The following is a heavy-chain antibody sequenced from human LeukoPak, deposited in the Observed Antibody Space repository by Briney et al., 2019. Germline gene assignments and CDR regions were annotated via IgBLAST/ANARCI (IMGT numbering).Heavy chain of an antibody. J-gene: IGHJ4*02. V-gene: IGHV1-69*04. Sequence: VASVKVSCKASGGTFSSYAISWVRQAPGQGLEWMGRIIPILGIANYAQKFQGRVTITADKSTSTAYMELSSLRSEDTAVYYCASPKGRYNRNDPLDYWGQGTLVTVSS. D-gene: IGHD1-1*01. CDR3: ASPKGRYNRNDPLDY. CDR2: IIPILGIA. CDR1: GGTFSSYA.